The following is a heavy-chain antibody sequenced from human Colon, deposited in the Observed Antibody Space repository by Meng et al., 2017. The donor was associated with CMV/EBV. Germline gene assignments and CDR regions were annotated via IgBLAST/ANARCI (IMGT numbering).Heavy chain of an antibody. D-gene: IGHD3-10*01. CDR1: GFDFSNYD. V-gene: IGHV3-23*01. Sequence: SGFDFSNYDMSWVRQAPGRGLEWVSGLSSSGINTYYADSVKGRFTISRDNSKNTLYLQMNTLRVEDTAIFYCAKALASGIYLPLDYWGQGTLVTVSS. CDR2: LSSSGINT. J-gene: IGHJ4*02. CDR3: AKALASGIYLPLDY.